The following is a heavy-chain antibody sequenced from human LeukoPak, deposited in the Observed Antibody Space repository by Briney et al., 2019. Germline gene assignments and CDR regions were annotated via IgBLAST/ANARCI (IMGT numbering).Heavy chain of an antibody. J-gene: IGHJ4*02. CDR2: INEDGSKI. CDR1: GFRLDNYW. D-gene: IGHD3-22*01. V-gene: IGHV3-7*04. Sequence: GGSLRLSCEASGFRLDNYWMTWVRQAPGKGLEWVADINEDGSKIYSLDSVKGRFTISRDNAKNSLSLQLNTLRAEDTAVYYCARGEYYYDGGYWGQGTLVTVSS. CDR3: ARGEYYYDGGY.